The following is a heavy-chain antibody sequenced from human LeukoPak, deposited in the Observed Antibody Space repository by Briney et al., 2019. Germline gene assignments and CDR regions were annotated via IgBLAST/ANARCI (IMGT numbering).Heavy chain of an antibody. CDR2: ISSSGSTI. CDR3: AGSWYQYFQH. Sequence: PGGSLRLSCAASGFTFSSYSMNWVRQAPGKGLEWVSYISSSGSTIYYADSVKGRFTISRDNAKNSLYLQMNSLRAEDTAVYYCAGSWYQYFQHWGQGTLVTVSS. CDR1: GFTFSSYS. J-gene: IGHJ1*01. V-gene: IGHV3-48*04. D-gene: IGHD2-15*01.